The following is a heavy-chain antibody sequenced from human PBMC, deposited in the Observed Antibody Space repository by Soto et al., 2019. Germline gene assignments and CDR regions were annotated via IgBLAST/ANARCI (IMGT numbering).Heavy chain of an antibody. J-gene: IGHJ6*02. CDR2: ISAYNGNT. Sequence: ASVKVSCKASGYAFTSYGISWVRQAPGQGLEWMGWISAYNGNTNYAQKLQGRVTMTTDTSTSTAYMELRSLRSDDTAVYYCAREPADTAMVIYYYYYGMDVWGQGTTVTVSS. CDR3: AREPADTAMVIYYYYYGMDV. V-gene: IGHV1-18*01. CDR1: GYAFTSYG. D-gene: IGHD5-18*01.